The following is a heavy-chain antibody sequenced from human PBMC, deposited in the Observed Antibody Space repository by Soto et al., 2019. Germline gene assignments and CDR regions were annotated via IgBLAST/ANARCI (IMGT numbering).Heavy chain of an antibody. V-gene: IGHV3-23*01. J-gene: IGHJ3*02. CDR3: AKGSHIAVAGRYDAFDI. D-gene: IGHD6-19*01. CDR1: GFTFSSYA. Sequence: GGSLRLSCAASGFTFSSYAMSWVRQAPGKGLEWVSAISGSGGSTYYADSVKGRFTISRDNSKNTLYLQMNSLRAEDTAVYYCAKGSHIAVAGRYDAFDIWGQGTMVTVSS. CDR2: ISGSGGST.